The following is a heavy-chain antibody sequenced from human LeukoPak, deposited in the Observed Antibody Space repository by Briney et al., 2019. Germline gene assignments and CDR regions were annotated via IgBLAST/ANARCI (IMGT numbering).Heavy chain of an antibody. D-gene: IGHD6-6*01. CDR3: ARAEILEEYSSSPVLYYYYMDV. CDR2: IYHSGST. CDR1: GGSISSSNW. Sequence: SGTLSLTCAVSGGSISSSNWWSWVRQPPGKGLEWIGEIYHSGSTNYNPSLKSRVTISVDKSKNQFSLKLSSVTAADTAVYYCARAEILEEYSSSPVLYYYYMDVWGKGTTVTVSS. J-gene: IGHJ6*03. V-gene: IGHV4-4*02.